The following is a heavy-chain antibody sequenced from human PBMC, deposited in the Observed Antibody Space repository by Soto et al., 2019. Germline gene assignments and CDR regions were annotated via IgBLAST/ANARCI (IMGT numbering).Heavy chain of an antibody. J-gene: IGHJ5*02. CDR1: GDSISSASYF. Sequence: PSETLSLTCTVSGDSISSASYFWGWIRQPAGKGLEWIGRIYTSGSTNYNPSLKSRVTMSVDTSKNQFSLKLSSVTAADTAVYYCARHLLRDNWNYVGPWFDPWGQGTLVTVSS. D-gene: IGHD1-7*01. CDR3: ARHLLRDNWNYVGPWFDP. V-gene: IGHV4-61*02. CDR2: IYTSGST.